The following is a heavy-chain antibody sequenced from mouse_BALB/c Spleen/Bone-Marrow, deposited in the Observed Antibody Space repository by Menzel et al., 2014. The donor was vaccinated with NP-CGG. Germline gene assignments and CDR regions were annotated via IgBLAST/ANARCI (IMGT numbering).Heavy chain of an antibody. CDR3: ARHAYDEGDAMDY. D-gene: IGHD2-12*01. V-gene: IGHV5-6*01. J-gene: IGHJ4*01. Sequence: DVQLVESGGDLVKPGGSLKLSCAASGFTFSNYGMSWVRQTPDKRLEWVATISSGGSYTYFPDSVRGRFTISRDNAKNTLYLQMSSLKSEDTAMYYCARHAYDEGDAMDYWGQGTSVTVSS. CDR1: GFTFSNYG. CDR2: ISSGGSYT.